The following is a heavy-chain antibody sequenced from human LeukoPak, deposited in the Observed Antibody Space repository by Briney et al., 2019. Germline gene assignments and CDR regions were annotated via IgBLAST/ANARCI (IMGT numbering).Heavy chain of an antibody. Sequence: GSLRLSCAASGFTFSNYWMSWVRQAPGRGLEWVANIKQDGSEKYYVDSVKGRFTISRDNAKNSPYLQMSSLRAEDTAVYYCARETAVNWFDPWGQGTLVTVSS. V-gene: IGHV3-7*01. CDR1: GFTFSNYW. CDR3: ARETAVNWFDP. CDR2: IKQDGSEK. J-gene: IGHJ5*02.